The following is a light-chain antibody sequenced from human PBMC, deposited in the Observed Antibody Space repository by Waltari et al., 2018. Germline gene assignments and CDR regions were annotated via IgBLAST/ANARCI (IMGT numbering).Light chain of an antibody. Sequence: DIQMTQSPSSLSASVGDRVTITCRASQSISSYLNWYQQKPGKAPKLLIYAASSLQRWFPSRFSGSGSGTDFTLTISSLQPEDFATYYCQQSYSTPPWTFGQGTKVEIK. J-gene: IGKJ1*01. CDR3: QQSYSTPPWT. CDR2: AAS. V-gene: IGKV1-39*01. CDR1: QSISSY.